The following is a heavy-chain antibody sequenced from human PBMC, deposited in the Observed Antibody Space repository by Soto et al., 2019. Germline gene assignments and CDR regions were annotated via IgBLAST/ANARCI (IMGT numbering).Heavy chain of an antibody. Sequence: EVQLVESGGGLVKPGGSLRLSCAASGFTFSSYSMNWVRQAPGKGLEWVSSISSSSSYIYYADSVKGRFTISRDNAKNSLYLQMNSLRAEDTPVYYCARVGSGSYYYYYGMDVWGQGTTVTVSS. D-gene: IGHD1-26*01. V-gene: IGHV3-21*01. CDR2: ISSSSSYI. CDR3: ARVGSGSYYYYYGMDV. CDR1: GFTFSSYS. J-gene: IGHJ6*02.